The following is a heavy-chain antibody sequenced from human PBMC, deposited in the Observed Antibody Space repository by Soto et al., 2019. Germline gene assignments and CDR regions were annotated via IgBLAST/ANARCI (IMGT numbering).Heavy chain of an antibody. J-gene: IGHJ5*02. D-gene: IGHD2-15*01. CDR1: GYTFTGYH. CDR2: INPHSGGT. Sequence: QVRLVQSGAEMKKPGASVKVSCRTSGYTFTGYHIHWVRQAPGQGLEWMGWINPHSGGTNYAQEFRGRVTMTRDTSISTAYMEVNSLRSDDTAVYYCARGCSGGTCFLFDIWGQGTLDTVTS. V-gene: IGHV1-2*02. CDR3: ARGCSGGTCFLFDI.